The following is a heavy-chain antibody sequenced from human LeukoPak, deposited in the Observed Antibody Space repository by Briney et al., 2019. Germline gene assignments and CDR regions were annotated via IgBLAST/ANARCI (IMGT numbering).Heavy chain of an antibody. V-gene: IGHV4-34*01. CDR3: ARESVRSSGWYGY. J-gene: IGHJ4*02. CDR2: INHSGST. D-gene: IGHD6-19*01. CDR1: GGSLSGYY. Sequence: PSETLSLTCAVDGGSLSGYYWSWIRQPPGKGLEWIGEINHSGSTNYNPSLKSRVTISVDTSKNQFSLKLSSVTAADTAVYYCARESVRSSGWYGYWGQGTLVTVSS.